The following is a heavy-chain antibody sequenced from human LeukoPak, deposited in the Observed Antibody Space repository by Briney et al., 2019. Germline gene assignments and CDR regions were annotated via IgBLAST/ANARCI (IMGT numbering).Heavy chain of an antibody. Sequence: PSETLSLTCTVSGYSISSGYFWGWIRQPPRKGPEWIASIYHSGSTYYNPSLKSRVTISVDTSKSQFSLKLSSVTAADTAVYYCARTILNRITMVRGVSDYWGQGTLVTVSS. J-gene: IGHJ4*02. D-gene: IGHD3-10*01. CDR2: IYHSGST. V-gene: IGHV4-38-2*02. CDR3: ARTILNRITMVRGVSDY. CDR1: GYSISSGYF.